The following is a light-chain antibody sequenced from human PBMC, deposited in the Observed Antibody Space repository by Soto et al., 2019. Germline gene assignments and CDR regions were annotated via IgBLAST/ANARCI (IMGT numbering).Light chain of an antibody. V-gene: IGKV2-30*01. J-gene: IGKJ2*01. CDR1: QSLAYSDGNTY. CDR2: KVS. Sequence: DVVMTQSPLSLPVTLGQPASISCRSSQSLAYSDGNTYLNWFQQRPGQSPRRLIYKVSNRDSGVPDRFSGSGSGPDFALQISMVEAEDVGVYYCMQGTHWPPYTFGQGTKLEIK. CDR3: MQGTHWPPYT.